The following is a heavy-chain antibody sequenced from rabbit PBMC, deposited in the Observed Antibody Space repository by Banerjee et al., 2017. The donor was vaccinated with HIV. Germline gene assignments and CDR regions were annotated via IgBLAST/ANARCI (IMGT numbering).Heavy chain of an antibody. CDR1: GFDFSNYG. J-gene: IGHJ4*01. CDR3: VSYDDYGDRNL. Sequence: QQQLEESGGGLVKPGGTLTLTCKASGFDFSNYGVSWVRQAPGKGLEWIGYIDPVFGSIHYASWVNGRFTISDHNAQNTLYLQLNSLTAADTATYFCVSYDDYGDRNLWGQGTLVTVS. D-gene: IGHD2-1*01. V-gene: IGHV1S43*01. CDR2: IDPVFGSI.